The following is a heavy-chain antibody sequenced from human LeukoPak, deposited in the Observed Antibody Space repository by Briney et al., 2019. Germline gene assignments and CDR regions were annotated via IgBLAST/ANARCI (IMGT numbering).Heavy chain of an antibody. V-gene: IGHV3-23*01. D-gene: IGHD2-2*01. Sequence: PGGSLRLSCAASGFTFNNYAMSWVRQAPGKGLEWVSTISGSRGSTYYADSVKGRFTISRDNAKSSLYLQMNSLRGEDTAVYYCAMRGDTLVIPATYMFDYWGQGTLVTVSS. CDR1: GFTFNNYA. CDR2: ISGSRGST. CDR3: AMRGDTLVIPATYMFDY. J-gene: IGHJ4*02.